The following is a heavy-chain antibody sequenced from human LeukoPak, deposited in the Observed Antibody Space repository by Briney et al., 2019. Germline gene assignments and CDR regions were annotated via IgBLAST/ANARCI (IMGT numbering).Heavy chain of an antibody. D-gene: IGHD5-18*01. J-gene: IGHJ4*02. Sequence: GASVKVSCKASGYTFTSYGISWVRQAPGQGLEWMGWISAYNGNTNYAQKLQGRVTMTTDTSTSTAYMELRNLRSDDTAVYYCARETWIQLWPHYFDYWGQGTLVTVSS. CDR1: GYTFTSYG. CDR3: ARETWIQLWPHYFDY. CDR2: ISAYNGNT. V-gene: IGHV1-18*01.